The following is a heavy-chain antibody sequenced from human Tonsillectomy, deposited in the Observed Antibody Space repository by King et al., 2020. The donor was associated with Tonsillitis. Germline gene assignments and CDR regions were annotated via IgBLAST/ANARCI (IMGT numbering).Heavy chain of an antibody. Sequence: VQLVESGAEVKKPGESLKISCKGSGYSFTSHWIGWVRQMPGKGLEWMGFIHPGDSDTRYSPSFQGQVTISADKSISTAYLQWTSLRASDTAMYYCARPPYNWNDAYWYFDLWGRGTLVTVSS. V-gene: IGHV5-51*01. CDR2: IHPGDSDT. J-gene: IGHJ2*01. CDR3: ARPPYNWNDAYWYFDL. D-gene: IGHD1-20*01. CDR1: GYSFTSHW.